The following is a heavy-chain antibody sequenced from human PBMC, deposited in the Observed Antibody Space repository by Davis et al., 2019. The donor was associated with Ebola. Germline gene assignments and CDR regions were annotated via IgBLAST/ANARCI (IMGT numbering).Heavy chain of an antibody. D-gene: IGHD1-1*01. V-gene: IGHV3-21*01. J-gene: IGHJ6*02. Sequence: GESLKISCAASGFKFSNYDINWVRQTPGKGLSWVSSTSSGRRYIYYADSVKGRFTISRDDAKNSAYLQMNGLRTEDTAIYYCARRTKHQLVRAGLDVWGQGTTVTVSS. CDR3: ARRTKHQLVRAGLDV. CDR2: TSSGRRYI. CDR1: GFKFSNYD.